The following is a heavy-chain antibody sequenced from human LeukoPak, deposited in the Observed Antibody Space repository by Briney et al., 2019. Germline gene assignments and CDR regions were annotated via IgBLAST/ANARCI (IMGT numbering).Heavy chain of an antibody. V-gene: IGHV4-59*08. CDR1: GGSISSYY. CDR2: IYYSGST. D-gene: IGHD6-13*01. Sequence: SETLSLTCTVSGGSISSYYWSWIRQPPGKGLEWIGYIYYSGSTNYNPSLKSRVTISVDTSRNQLSLKLSSVTAADTALYYCARGFSTSWYTFDYWGLGTLVTVSS. CDR3: ARGFSTSWYTFDY. J-gene: IGHJ4*02.